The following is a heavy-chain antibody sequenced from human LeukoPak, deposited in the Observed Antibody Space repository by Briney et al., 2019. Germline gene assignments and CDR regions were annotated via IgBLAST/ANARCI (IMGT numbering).Heavy chain of an antibody. CDR1: GGSISSSRYY. V-gene: IGHV4-39*01. CDR2: IYYSGST. CDR3: ATRVHGSRGGRLKFDP. J-gene: IGHJ5*02. Sequence: PSETLSLTCTVSGGSISSSRYYWGWIRQPPGKELEWIGSIYYSGSTYYNPSLTSRVTISVDTSTNQCSLKLSSVTAADTAVYYCATRVHGSRGGRLKFDPWGQGTLVTVSS. D-gene: IGHD3-10*01.